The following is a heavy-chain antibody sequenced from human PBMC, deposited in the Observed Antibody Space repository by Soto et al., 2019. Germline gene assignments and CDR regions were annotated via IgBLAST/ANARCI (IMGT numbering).Heavy chain of an antibody. CDR1: GFTFSSYE. Sequence: GSLRLSCAASGFTFSSYEMNWVRQAPGKGLEWVSYISTSGSTIYYTDSVKGRFTISRDNAKNSLYLQMNSLRAEDTAVYYCARASVVVVDGLDYWGQGTLVTVSS. V-gene: IGHV3-48*03. D-gene: IGHD2-15*01. CDR2: ISTSGSTI. CDR3: ARASVVVVDGLDY. J-gene: IGHJ4*02.